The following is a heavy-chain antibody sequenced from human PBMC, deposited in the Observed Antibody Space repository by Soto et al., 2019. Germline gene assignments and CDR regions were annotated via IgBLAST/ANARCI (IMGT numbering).Heavy chain of an antibody. CDR2: ISSSSSYI. D-gene: IGHD2-15*01. V-gene: IGHV3-21*01. Sequence: GGSLRLSCAASGFTFSSYSMNWVRQAPGKGLEWVSSISSSSSYIYYADSVKGRFTISRDNAKNSLYLQMNSLRAEDTAVYYCARDLWDKDIVVVVADDYWGQGTLVTVSS. J-gene: IGHJ4*02. CDR1: GFTFSSYS. CDR3: ARDLWDKDIVVVVADDY.